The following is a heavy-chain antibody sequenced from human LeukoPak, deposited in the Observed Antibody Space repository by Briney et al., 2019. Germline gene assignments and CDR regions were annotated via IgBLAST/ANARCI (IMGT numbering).Heavy chain of an antibody. CDR3: ARFALYCTGITCYADY. Sequence: SETLSLTCTVSGGSITSRNYYWGWIRQPPGKDLEWIGNIHSSGNTYYNPSLKSRVTISVDTSRNQFSLKLSSVTAADSAVYYCARFALYCTGITCYADYWGQGTLVTVSS. V-gene: IGHV4-39*01. CDR1: GGSITSRNYY. J-gene: IGHJ4*02. D-gene: IGHD2-15*01. CDR2: IHSSGNT.